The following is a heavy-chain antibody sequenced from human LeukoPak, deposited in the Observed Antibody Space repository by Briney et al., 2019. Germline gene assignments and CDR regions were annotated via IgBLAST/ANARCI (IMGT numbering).Heavy chain of an antibody. D-gene: IGHD6-19*01. J-gene: IGHJ5*02. Sequence: SETLSLTCAVYGGSFSGYDWSWIRQPPGKGLEWSGEINHSGSTNYNPSLKSRVTISVGTSKNQFSLKLSSVTAADTAVYYCARGLQRSGWKTGRGNWFDPWGQGTLVTVSS. CDR1: GGSFSGYD. CDR3: ARGLQRSGWKTGRGNWFDP. CDR2: INHSGST. V-gene: IGHV4-34*01.